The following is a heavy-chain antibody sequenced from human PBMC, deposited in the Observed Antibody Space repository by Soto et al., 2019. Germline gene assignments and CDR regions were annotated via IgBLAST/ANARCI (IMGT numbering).Heavy chain of an antibody. V-gene: IGHV3-15*07. CDR3: TTGSVEGI. CDR2: IKTSAGGGAT. CDR1: GFSFNEAW. J-gene: IGHJ6*02. D-gene: IGHD2-15*01. Sequence: EVQLVESAGGLVKPGGSLRLSCVASGFSFNEAWMNWVRQAPGEGLEWVGRIKTSAGGGATDYAAPVQGRFTISRDDSKNALYLHMNSLGTEDTAIYYCTTGSVEGIWGQGITVTVSS.